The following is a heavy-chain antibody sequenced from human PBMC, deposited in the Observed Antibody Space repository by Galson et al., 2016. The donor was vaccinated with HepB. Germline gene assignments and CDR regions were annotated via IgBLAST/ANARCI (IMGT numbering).Heavy chain of an antibody. CDR3: ARDGGEIYGMDV. Sequence: SVKVSCKASGGTFSSYAITWVRQAPGQGLEWMGAFIPMFGTTNYAQKFQGRVTITADESTSTGYMELRSLRSDDTAVYYCARDGGEIYGMDVWGQGTTVTVSS. D-gene: IGHD3-10*01. V-gene: IGHV1-69*13. CDR2: FIPMFGTT. J-gene: IGHJ6*02. CDR1: GGTFSSYA.